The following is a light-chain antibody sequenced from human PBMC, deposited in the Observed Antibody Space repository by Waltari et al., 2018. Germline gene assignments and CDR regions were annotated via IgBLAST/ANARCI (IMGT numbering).Light chain of an antibody. CDR2: GAS. V-gene: IGKV3-20*01. CDR1: QSIITNY. J-gene: IGKJ1*01. CDR3: QQYGRSPPT. Sequence: EIVLTQSPGTLSLSPGERATLSCRSSQSIITNYLAWYQQKPGQAPRLLISGASRRAPGIPDRFSGSGSGTDFTLNIRRLEPEDSAVYYCQQYGRSPPTFGQGTKVEIK.